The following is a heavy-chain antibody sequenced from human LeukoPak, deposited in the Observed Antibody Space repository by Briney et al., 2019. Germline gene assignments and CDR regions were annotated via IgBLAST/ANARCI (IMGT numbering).Heavy chain of an antibody. CDR2: ISGSGGST. J-gene: IGHJ5*02. CDR1: GFTISSYA. V-gene: IGHV3-23*01. Sequence: GGSLRLSCAASGFTISSYAMSWVRQAPGKGLAWVSAISGSGGSTYYADSVKGRFTISRDNSKNTLYLQMNSLRAEDTAVYYCARGIAAAGTGNWFDPWGQGTLVTVSS. CDR3: ARGIAAAGTGNWFDP. D-gene: IGHD6-13*01.